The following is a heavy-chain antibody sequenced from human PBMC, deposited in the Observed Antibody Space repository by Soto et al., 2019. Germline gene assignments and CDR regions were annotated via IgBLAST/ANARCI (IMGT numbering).Heavy chain of an antibody. Sequence: GGSLRLSCSAFGFDFSTYAMHWVRQAPGRGLEYVSAISHNGDTTYNADSVKGRFTISRANSKNTLYLHLSSLRVEDTALYYCMTAGYCRGRRCALELYFYYYGMEVWGPGTTVTVSS. V-gene: IGHV3-64D*06. CDR2: ISHNGDTT. J-gene: IGHJ6*02. D-gene: IGHD2-15*01. CDR3: MTAGYCRGRRCALELYFYYYGMEV. CDR1: GFDFSTYA.